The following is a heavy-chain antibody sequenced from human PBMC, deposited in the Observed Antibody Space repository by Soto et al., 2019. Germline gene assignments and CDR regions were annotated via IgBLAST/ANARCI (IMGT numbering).Heavy chain of an antibody. Sequence: QVQLVESGGGVVQPGRSLRLSCAASGFTVSSYAMHWVRQAPGKGLEWVAVISYDGSNKYYADSVKGRFTISRDNSKNTLYLQMNSLRAEDTAVYYCARDNPPRYSSSSEALDYWGQGTLVTVSS. J-gene: IGHJ4*02. CDR1: GFTVSSYA. CDR2: ISYDGSNK. D-gene: IGHD6-6*01. CDR3: ARDNPPRYSSSSEALDY. V-gene: IGHV3-30-3*01.